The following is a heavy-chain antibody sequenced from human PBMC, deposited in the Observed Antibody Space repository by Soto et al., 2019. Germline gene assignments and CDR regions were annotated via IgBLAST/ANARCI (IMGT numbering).Heavy chain of an antibody. CDR2: ISSSGSTI. D-gene: IGHD2-15*01. V-gene: IGHV3-11*01. CDR3: VSPYCSGGSCYYY. Sequence: QVQLVESGGGLVKPGGSLRLSCAASGFTFSDYYMGWIRQAPGKGLEWVSYISSSGSTIYYADSVKGRFTMSRDNAKNSLYLQMNSLRAEDTAVYYCVSPYCSGGSCYYYWGQGTLVTVSS. J-gene: IGHJ4*02. CDR1: GFTFSDYY.